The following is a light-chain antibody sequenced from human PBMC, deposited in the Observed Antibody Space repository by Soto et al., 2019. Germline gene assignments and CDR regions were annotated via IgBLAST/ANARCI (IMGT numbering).Light chain of an antibody. CDR1: SSNIGSNT. J-gene: IGLJ2*01. CDR3: AAWDGSLNGRV. V-gene: IGLV1-44*01. CDR2: SNN. Sequence: QLVLTQPPSASGTPGQRVTISCSGSSSNIGSNTVNWYQQLPGTAPKLLIYSNNQRPSGVPDRFSGSKSDTSASLAISGLQSEDEADYYCAAWDGSLNGRVFGGGTKVTVL.